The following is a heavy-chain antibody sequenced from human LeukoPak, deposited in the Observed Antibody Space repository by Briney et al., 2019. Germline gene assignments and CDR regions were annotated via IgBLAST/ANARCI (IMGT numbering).Heavy chain of an antibody. Sequence: GGSLRLSCAASGFTFSSYSMNWVRQAPGKGLEWVSSISSSSSYIYYADSVKGRFTISRDNAKNSLYLQMNSLRAEDTAVYYCARDLNRAGGHIRARWEPDYWGQGTLVTVSS. V-gene: IGHV3-21*01. J-gene: IGHJ4*02. CDR1: GFTFSSYS. D-gene: IGHD1-26*01. CDR3: ARDLNRAGGHIRARWEPDY. CDR2: ISSSSSYI.